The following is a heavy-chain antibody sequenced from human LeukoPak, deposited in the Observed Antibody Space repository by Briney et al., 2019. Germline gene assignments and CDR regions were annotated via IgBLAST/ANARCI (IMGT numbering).Heavy chain of an antibody. Sequence: PSETLSLTCTVSGGSISSVGYYWRWIRQPAGKGLEWIGRIYTTGSTNYNPSLKSRVTISVDTSKNQFSLRLSSVTAADTAVYYCAREAKGRYNWFDPWGQGTLVTVSS. V-gene: IGHV4-61*02. CDR3: AREAKGRYNWFDP. CDR1: GGSISSVGYY. CDR2: IYTTGST. J-gene: IGHJ5*02.